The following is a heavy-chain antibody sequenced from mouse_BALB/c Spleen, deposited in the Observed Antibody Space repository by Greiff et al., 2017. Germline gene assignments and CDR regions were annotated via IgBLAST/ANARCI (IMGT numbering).Heavy chain of an antibody. J-gene: IGHJ2*01. CDR3: ARDDDEGYFDY. D-gene: IGHD2-4*01. CDR1: GYTFTSYW. V-gene: IGHV1-7*01. CDR2: INPSTGYT. Sequence: QVQLKQSGAELAKPGASVKMSCKASGYTFTSYWMHWVKQRPGQGLEWIGYINPSTGYTEYNQKFKDKATLTADKSSSTAYMQLSSLTSEDSAVYYCARDDDEGYFDYWGQGTTLTVSS.